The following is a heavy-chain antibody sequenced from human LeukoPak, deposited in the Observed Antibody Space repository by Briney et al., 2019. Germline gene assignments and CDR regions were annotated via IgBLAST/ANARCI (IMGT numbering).Heavy chain of an antibody. CDR2: IDSDGSST. D-gene: IGHD6-13*01. J-gene: IGHJ4*02. CDR1: GFTFSSYW. Sequence: GGSLRLSCAASGFTFSSYWMHWVRQAPGKGLVWVSRIDSDGSSTSYADSVKGRFTISRDNAKNALYLQMNSLRAEDTAVYYCAREHSSSWAFDYWGQGTLVTVSS. V-gene: IGHV3-74*01. CDR3: AREHSSSWAFDY.